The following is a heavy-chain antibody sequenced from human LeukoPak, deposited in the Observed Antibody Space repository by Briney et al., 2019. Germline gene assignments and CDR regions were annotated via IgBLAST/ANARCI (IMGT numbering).Heavy chain of an antibody. CDR1: GGSFSGYY. V-gene: IGHV4-34*01. J-gene: IGHJ6*03. D-gene: IGHD1-26*01. CDR3: ARLGKSFYYYYMDV. CDR2: INHSGST. Sequence: SETLSLTCAVYGGSFSGYYWSWIRQPPGKGLEWIGEINHSGSTSYNPSLKSRVTISVDTSKNQFSLKLSSVTAADTAVYYCARLGKSFYYYYMDVWGKGTTVTVSS.